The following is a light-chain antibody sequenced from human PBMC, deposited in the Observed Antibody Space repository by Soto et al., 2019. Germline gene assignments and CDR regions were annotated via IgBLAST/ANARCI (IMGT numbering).Light chain of an antibody. J-gene: IGKJ4*01. Sequence: EIVLTQSPGTLSLSPGERATLSCRASQSVSSSDLAWYQQKPGQAPRLLIYGASSRATGIPDRFSGSGYGTDFTITISRLEPEDFTVYYCQQYGSSPQGLTFGGGTKVEIK. CDR1: QSVSSSD. CDR2: GAS. CDR3: QQYGSSPQGLT. V-gene: IGKV3-20*01.